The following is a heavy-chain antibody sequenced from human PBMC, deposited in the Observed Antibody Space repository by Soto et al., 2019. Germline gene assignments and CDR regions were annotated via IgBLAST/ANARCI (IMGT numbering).Heavy chain of an antibody. V-gene: IGHV1-69*01. CDR1: GGSFGNSA. CDR3: ATGVIWIGYFTVDS. Sequence: QVLLVQSGAEVKQPGSSVKISCKASGGSFGNSAINWVRQTPGQGLEWLGGFIPVYRTLNYAQKFQGRVTITADEYTGTAYMTLSSLASNDTAVYYCATGVIWIGYFTVDSWGQGTRVTVSS. CDR2: FIPVYRTL. J-gene: IGHJ4*02. D-gene: IGHD3-3*01.